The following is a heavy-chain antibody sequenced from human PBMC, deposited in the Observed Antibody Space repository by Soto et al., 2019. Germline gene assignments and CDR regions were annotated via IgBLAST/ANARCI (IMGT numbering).Heavy chain of an antibody. CDR3: ARGPVTTVTTHFDY. CDR2: IYHSGST. J-gene: IGHJ4*02. V-gene: IGHV4-30-2*01. Sequence: SETLSLTCAVSGGSISSGGYSWSWIRQPPGKGLEWIGYIYHSGSTYYNPSLKSRVTISVDRSKNQFSLKLSSVTAADTAVYYCARGPVTTVTTHFDYWGQGTLVTVSS. CDR1: GGSISSGGYS. D-gene: IGHD4-4*01.